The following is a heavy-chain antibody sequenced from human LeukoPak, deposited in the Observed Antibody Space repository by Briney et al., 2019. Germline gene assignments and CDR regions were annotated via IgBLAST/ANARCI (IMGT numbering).Heavy chain of an antibody. CDR1: GFTFSSYA. CDR2: ISYDGSNK. V-gene: IGHV3-30-3*01. D-gene: IGHD6-19*01. CDR3: ARGVSIAVAGLLNWFDP. Sequence: AGRSLRLSCAASGFTFSSYAMHWVRQAPGKGLEWVAVISYDGSNKYYADSVKGRFTISRDNSKNTLYLQMNSLRAEDTAVYYCARGVSIAVAGLLNWFDPWGQGTLVTVSS. J-gene: IGHJ5*02.